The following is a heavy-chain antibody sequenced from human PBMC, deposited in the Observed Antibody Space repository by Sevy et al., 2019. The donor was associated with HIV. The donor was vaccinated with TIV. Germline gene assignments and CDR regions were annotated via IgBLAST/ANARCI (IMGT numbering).Heavy chain of an antibody. D-gene: IGHD2-8*01. V-gene: IGHV1-18*04. CDR1: GYTFTSYG. CDR3: ARTYCTNGVCYYYYGMDV. J-gene: IGHJ6*02. Sequence: ASVKVSCKASGYTFTSYGITWVRQARGQGLEWMGWINPKNGNTKYAQKFQGRLTMTTDTSTSTVYMELRSLRSDDTAIYYCARTYCTNGVCYYYYGMDVWGQGTTVTVSS. CDR2: INPKNGNT.